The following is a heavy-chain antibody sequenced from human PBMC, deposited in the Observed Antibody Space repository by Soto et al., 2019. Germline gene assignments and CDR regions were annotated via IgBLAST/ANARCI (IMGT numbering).Heavy chain of an antibody. Sequence: EVQLVESGGDLVQRGGSLRLSCVASGFTFSVYSMNWVRQAPGKGLEWFSYITSDTKTIKYADSVKGRFTISRDNANSSVYLQMNRLRDEDTAVYYCARSVEAHFDYWGQGTVVTVSS. V-gene: IGHV3-48*02. D-gene: IGHD1-26*01. CDR2: ITSDTKTI. J-gene: IGHJ4*02. CDR3: ARSVEAHFDY. CDR1: GFTFSVYS.